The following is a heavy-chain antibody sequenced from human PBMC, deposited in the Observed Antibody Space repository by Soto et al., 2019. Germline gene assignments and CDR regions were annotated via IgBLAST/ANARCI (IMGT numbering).Heavy chain of an antibody. J-gene: IGHJ5*02. V-gene: IGHV3-23*01. CDR1: GFTFDNYA. D-gene: IGHD2-15*01. CDR2: ISGSGRST. CDR3: AKRGRGIPES. Sequence: EVQLLESGGGLVQPGGSLRLSCAASGFTFDNYAMTWVRQAPGKGLEWVSAISGSGRSTYYADSVKGRFTISRDNSKNTLYLRMNSLRVEDTAVYYCAKRGRGIPESWGQGTLVTVSS.